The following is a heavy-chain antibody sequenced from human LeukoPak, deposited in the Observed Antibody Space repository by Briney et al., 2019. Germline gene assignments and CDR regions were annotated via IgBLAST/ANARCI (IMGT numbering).Heavy chain of an antibody. Sequence: SETLSLTCTVSGGSISSGSYYWSWIRQPAGKGLEWIGRIYTSGSTNYNPSLKSRVTISVDTSKNQFSLKLSSVTAADTAVYYCASDDYGSGSFGYWGQGTLVTVSS. CDR3: ASDDYGSGSFGY. CDR2: IYTSGST. D-gene: IGHD3-10*01. V-gene: IGHV4-61*02. J-gene: IGHJ4*02. CDR1: GGSISSGSYY.